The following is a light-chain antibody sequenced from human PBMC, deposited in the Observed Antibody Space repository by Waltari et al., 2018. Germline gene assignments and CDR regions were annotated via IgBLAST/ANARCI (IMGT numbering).Light chain of an antibody. J-gene: IGLJ2*01. V-gene: IGLV2-14*03. Sequence: QSALTQPTSVSGSPGQSVTIPSPGARRDGDEYKFVSWFRQHPGKVPKLILFDVNNRPSDISNRFSGYKSGNTAYLTISRLQADDEADYYCTTYPDTNTPVVFGGGTKVTV. CDR3: TTYPDTNTPVV. CDR2: DVN. CDR1: RRDGDEYKF.